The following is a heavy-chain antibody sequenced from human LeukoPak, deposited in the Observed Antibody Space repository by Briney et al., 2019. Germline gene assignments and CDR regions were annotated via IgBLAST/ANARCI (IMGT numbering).Heavy chain of an antibody. CDR3: ATLPYYYDSSGSYYFDY. CDR2: ISSSGSTI. J-gene: IGHJ4*02. D-gene: IGHD3-22*01. CDR1: GFTFSSYE. V-gene: IGHV3-48*03. Sequence: GGSLRLSCAASGFTFSSYEMNWVRQAPGKGLEWVSYISSSGSTIYYADSVKGRFTISRENSKNTLYLQMNSLRVEDTAVYYCATLPYYYDSSGSYYFDYWGQGTLVTVSS.